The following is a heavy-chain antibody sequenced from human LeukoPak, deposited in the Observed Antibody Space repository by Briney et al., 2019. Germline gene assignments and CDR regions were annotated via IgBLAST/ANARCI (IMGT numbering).Heavy chain of an antibody. D-gene: IGHD4-23*01. J-gene: IGHJ4*02. Sequence: PGGSLRLSCAASGXTFSSYGVHWVRQAPGKGREWVAAIWYDGSNKYYADSVKGRFTISRDNSKNTLYLQMNSLSAEDTAVYYCARDKYGGPGGFFDYWGQGTLVTVSS. CDR1: GXTFSSYG. CDR3: ARDKYGGPGGFFDY. V-gene: IGHV3-33*01. CDR2: IWYDGSNK.